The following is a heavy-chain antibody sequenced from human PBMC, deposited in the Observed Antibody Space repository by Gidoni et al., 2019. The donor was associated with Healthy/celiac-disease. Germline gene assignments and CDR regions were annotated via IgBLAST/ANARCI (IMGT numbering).Heavy chain of an antibody. J-gene: IGHJ4*02. D-gene: IGHD3-22*01. CDR2: INHSGST. Sequence: QVPLQQWGAGLLTPSETLSLTCAVYGGSFSGSYWSWIRQPPGKGLEWIGEINHSGSTNYNPSLKSRVTIAVDTSKNQCSLKLSSVTAADTAVYYCASHYYDSSGYPYPGTYDYWGQGTLVTVSS. V-gene: IGHV4-34*01. CDR3: ASHYYDSSGYPYPGTYDY. CDR1: GGSFSGSY.